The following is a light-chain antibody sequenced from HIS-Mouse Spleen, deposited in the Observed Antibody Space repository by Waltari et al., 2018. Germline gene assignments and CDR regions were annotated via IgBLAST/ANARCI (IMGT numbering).Light chain of an antibody. Sequence: SYELTQPSSVSVSPGQTARITCSGDVLAKKKYARWFQQKPGQAPVLVIYKDSERPSGIPWGFAGSSSGTTVTLTISGAQVEDEADYYCYSAADNNLVFGGGTKLTVL. CDR1: VLAKKKY. V-gene: IGLV3-27*01. CDR3: YSAADNNLV. J-gene: IGLJ3*02. CDR2: KDS.